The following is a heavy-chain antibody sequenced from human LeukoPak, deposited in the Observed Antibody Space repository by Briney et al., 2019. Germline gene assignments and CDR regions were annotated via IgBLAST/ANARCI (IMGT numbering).Heavy chain of an antibody. Sequence: SETLSLTCTVSGGSISSYYWSWIRQPAGKGLEWIGRIYTSGSTNYNPSLKSRVTMSVDTSKNQFSLKLSSVTAADTAVYYCANVVVAATINWFDPWGQGTLVTVSS. V-gene: IGHV4-4*07. CDR2: IYTSGST. D-gene: IGHD2-15*01. CDR3: ANVVVAATINWFDP. CDR1: GGSISSYY. J-gene: IGHJ5*02.